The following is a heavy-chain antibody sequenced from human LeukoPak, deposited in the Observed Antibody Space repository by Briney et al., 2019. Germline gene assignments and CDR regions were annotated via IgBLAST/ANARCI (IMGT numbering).Heavy chain of an antibody. CDR2: ISTTENT. J-gene: IGHJ4*02. Sequence: PSETLSLTCTVSGGSIISNYWSWIRQPAGKGLEWIGRISTTENTNYNPSLESRVTISVDKSKNQFSLKLSSVTAADTAVYYCARQSGGNYVYFDYWGQGTQVTVSS. D-gene: IGHD2-15*01. CDR3: ARQSGGNYVYFDY. CDR1: GGSIISNY. V-gene: IGHV4-4*07.